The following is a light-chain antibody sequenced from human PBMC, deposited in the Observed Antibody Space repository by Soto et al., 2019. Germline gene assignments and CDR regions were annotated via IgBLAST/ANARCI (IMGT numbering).Light chain of an antibody. V-gene: IGLV2-23*01. CDR1: SSDVGSYNL. J-gene: IGLJ2*01. Sequence: QSALTQPASVSGSPGQSITISCTGTSSDVGSYNLVSWYQQHPGTAPKLMIYEGDKRPSGVSYRFSGSKSGNTASLTISGLQAEDEADYYCCSYARNRDVLFGGGTKLTVL. CDR3: CSYARNRDVL. CDR2: EGD.